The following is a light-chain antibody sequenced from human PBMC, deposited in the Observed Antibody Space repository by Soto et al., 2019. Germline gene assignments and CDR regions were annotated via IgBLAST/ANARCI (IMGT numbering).Light chain of an antibody. Sequence: ENVLTQSPGRLSLSPGERATLSCRASQTVDGNSLAWYQQKPGQAPRLLMFDAFNRATGIPDRFSGSGSGTDFTLTISRXKPDDFALYYCQQYGSSPFTFGPGTKVDIK. CDR1: QTVDGNS. CDR3: QQYGSSPFT. CDR2: DAF. J-gene: IGKJ3*01. V-gene: IGKV3-20*01.